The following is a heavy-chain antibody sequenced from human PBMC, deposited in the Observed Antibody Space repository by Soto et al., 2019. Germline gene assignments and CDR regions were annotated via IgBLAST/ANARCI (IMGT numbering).Heavy chain of an antibody. Sequence: GGSLRLSCAASGFTFSSYGMYWVRQAPGKGLEWVAVISYDGSNKYYADSVKGRFTISRDNSKNTLYLQMNSLRAEDTAVYYCAKDYQRLLGNYYFDYWGQGTLVTVSS. CDR1: GFTFSSYG. D-gene: IGHD2-2*01. J-gene: IGHJ4*02. V-gene: IGHV3-30*18. CDR3: AKDYQRLLGNYYFDY. CDR2: ISYDGSNK.